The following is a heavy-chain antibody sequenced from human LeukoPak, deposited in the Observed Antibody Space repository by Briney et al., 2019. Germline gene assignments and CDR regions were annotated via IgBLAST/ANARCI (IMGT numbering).Heavy chain of an antibody. CDR3: ARHVDIVDYYFDY. D-gene: IGHD5-12*01. V-gene: IGHV4-4*09. J-gene: IGHJ4*02. Sequence: SETLSLTCTVSGGSISSYYWSWIRQPPGKGLEWIGYTYTSGSTNYNPSLKSRVTISVDTSKNQFSLKLSSVTAADTAVYYCARHVDIVDYYFDYWGQGTLVTVSS. CDR1: GGSISSYY. CDR2: TYTSGST.